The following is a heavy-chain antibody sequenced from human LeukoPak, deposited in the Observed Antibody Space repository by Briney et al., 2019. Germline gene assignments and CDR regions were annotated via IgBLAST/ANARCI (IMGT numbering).Heavy chain of an antibody. D-gene: IGHD3-10*01. V-gene: IGHV5-51*01. CDR3: ARHTSALSHDF. Sequence: GESLKTSCQGSGYSFDNYWIAWVRQMPGKGLELMGVIYPADSDTKYSPSLQGQVTISADKSINTAYMQWSSLKASDTAIYYCARHTSALSHDFWGQGTLVTVSS. J-gene: IGHJ4*02. CDR2: IYPADSDT. CDR1: GYSFDNYW.